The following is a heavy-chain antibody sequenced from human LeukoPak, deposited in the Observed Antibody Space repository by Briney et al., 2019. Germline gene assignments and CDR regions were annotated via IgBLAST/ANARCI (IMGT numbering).Heavy chain of an antibody. CDR2: ISWNSGSI. V-gene: IGHV3-9*01. J-gene: IGHJ4*02. Sequence: GRSLRLSCAASGFTFDDYAMHWVRQAPGKGLEWVSGISWNSGSIGYADSVKGRFTISRDNAKNSLYLQMNSLRAEDTALYYCAKGSPYGDSIIGYWGQGTLVTVSS. D-gene: IGHD4-17*01. CDR1: GFTFDDYA. CDR3: AKGSPYGDSIIGY.